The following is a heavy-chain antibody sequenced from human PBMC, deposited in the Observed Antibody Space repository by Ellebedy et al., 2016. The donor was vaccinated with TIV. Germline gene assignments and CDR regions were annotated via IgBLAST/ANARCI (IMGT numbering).Heavy chain of an antibody. V-gene: IGHV3-53*01. CDR2: IYSGGST. Sequence: PGGSLRLSCAASGFTVSNNYISWVRQALGKGLEWVSVIYSGGSTYYADSVKGRFTISRDNSKNQVYLQMNSLRAEDTDVYYCARGVLSGYWGQGNLVTVSS. CDR1: GFTVSNNY. D-gene: IGHD2/OR15-2a*01. J-gene: IGHJ4*02. CDR3: ARGVLSGY.